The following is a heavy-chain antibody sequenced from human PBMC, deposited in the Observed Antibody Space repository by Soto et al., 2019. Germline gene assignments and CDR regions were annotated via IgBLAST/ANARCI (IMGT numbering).Heavy chain of an antibody. CDR2: IYWNDDK. D-gene: IGHD3-3*01. CDR1: GFSLSTSGVG. CDR3: AHLYYDFWCGYYHPFDY. V-gene: IGHV2-5*01. Sequence: SGPTLVNPTQTLTLTCTFSGFSLSTSGVGVGWIRQPPGKALEWLALIYWNDDKRYSPSLKSRLTITKDTSKNQVVLTMTNMDPVDTATYYCAHLYYDFWCGYYHPFDYWGQGTLVTVSS. J-gene: IGHJ4*02.